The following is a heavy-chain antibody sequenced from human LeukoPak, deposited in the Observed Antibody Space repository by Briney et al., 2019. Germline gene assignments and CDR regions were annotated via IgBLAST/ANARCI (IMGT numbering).Heavy chain of an antibody. CDR2: IYYSGST. CDR1: GGSISSSSYY. J-gene: IGHJ4*02. CDR3: ARQDCGDFDY. D-gene: IGHD4-17*01. V-gene: IGHV4-39*01. Sequence: PSETLSLTCTVSGGSISSSSYYWGWIRQPPGKGLEWIGSIYYSGSTYYNPSLKSRVTISVDTSKNQFSLKLSSVTAADTAVYYCARQDCGDFDYWGQGTLVTVSS.